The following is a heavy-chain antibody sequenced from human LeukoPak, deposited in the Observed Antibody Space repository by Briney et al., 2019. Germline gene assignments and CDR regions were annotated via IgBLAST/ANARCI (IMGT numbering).Heavy chain of an antibody. Sequence: VASVKVSCKASGGTFSSYAISWVRQAPGQGLEWMGGIIPIFGTANYAQKFQGRVTITADESTSTAYMELSSLRSEDTAVYYCARDRSQQLPNGDAFDIWGQGTMVTVSS. CDR3: ARDRSQQLPNGDAFDI. CDR2: IIPIFGTA. D-gene: IGHD6-13*01. J-gene: IGHJ3*02. CDR1: GGTFSSYA. V-gene: IGHV1-69*13.